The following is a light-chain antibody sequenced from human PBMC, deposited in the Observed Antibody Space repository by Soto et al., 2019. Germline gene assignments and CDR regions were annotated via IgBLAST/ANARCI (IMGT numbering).Light chain of an antibody. Sequence: QSALTQPASVSGSPGQSITISCTGTSSDVGGYNYVSWYQQHPGKDPKLMIYDVSKRPSGVSNRFSGSKSGNTASLTISGLQAEDEADYYCSSYTSSSTSVVFGGGTKLTVL. CDR1: SSDVGGYNY. CDR2: DVS. CDR3: SSYTSSSTSVV. J-gene: IGLJ2*01. V-gene: IGLV2-14*01.